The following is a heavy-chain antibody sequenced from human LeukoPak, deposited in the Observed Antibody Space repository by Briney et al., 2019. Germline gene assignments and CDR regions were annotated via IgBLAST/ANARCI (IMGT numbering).Heavy chain of an antibody. J-gene: IGHJ6*02. D-gene: IGHD2-15*01. CDR1: GYTFTSYY. Sequence: GASVKVSCKASGYTFTSYYMHWVRQAPGQGREWMGIINPSGGSTTYAQKFQGRVTMTRDTSTSTVYMELSSLRSEDTAVYYCARDRVVVDATSGLDVWGLGTTVTVSS. CDR2: INPSGGST. V-gene: IGHV1-46*01. CDR3: ARDRVVVDATSGLDV.